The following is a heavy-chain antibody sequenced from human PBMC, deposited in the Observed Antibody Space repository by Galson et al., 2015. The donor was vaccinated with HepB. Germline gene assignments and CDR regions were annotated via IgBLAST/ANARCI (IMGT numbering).Heavy chain of an antibody. J-gene: IGHJ4*02. V-gene: IGHV3-30-3*01. CDR3: RGEPLPWDF. D-gene: IGHD1-26*01. Sequence: SLRLSCAASGFTFSSYAMHWVRQAPGKGLEWVAVISYDGSNKYYADSVKGRFTISRDDSKNTLYLQMNSLKIEDTAVYYCRGEPLPWDFWGQGTLVTVSS. CDR1: GFTFSSYA. CDR2: ISYDGSNK.